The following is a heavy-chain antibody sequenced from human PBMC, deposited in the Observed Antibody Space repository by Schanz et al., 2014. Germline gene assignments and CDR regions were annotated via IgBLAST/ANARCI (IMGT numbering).Heavy chain of an antibody. CDR3: VRLDVHDY. D-gene: IGHD3-16*01. CDR1: GFTFSDHY. Sequence: EVQLVESGGGMVQPGGFLRLSCAASGFTFSDHYMDWVRQAPGNGLEWVGRITNKPNNYNTEYAASVKGRFTISRDDSRNSLYLQMSSLKTEDTAVYYCVRLDVHDYWGQGTLVTVSA. V-gene: IGHV3-72*01. J-gene: IGHJ4*02. CDR2: ITNKPNNYNT.